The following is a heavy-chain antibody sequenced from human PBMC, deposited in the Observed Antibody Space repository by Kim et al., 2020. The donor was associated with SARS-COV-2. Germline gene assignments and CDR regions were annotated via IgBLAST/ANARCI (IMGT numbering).Heavy chain of an antibody. J-gene: IGHJ3*02. CDR3: ARGEIGIITNPPFDI. CDR1: GGSISSSSYY. Sequence: SETLSLTCTVSGGSISSSSYYWGWIRQPPGKGLEWIGSIYYSGSTYYNPSLKSRVTISVDTSKNQFSLKLSSVTAADTAVYYCARGEIGIITNPPFDIWGQGTMVTVSS. V-gene: IGHV4-39*01. D-gene: IGHD3-22*01. CDR2: IYYSGST.